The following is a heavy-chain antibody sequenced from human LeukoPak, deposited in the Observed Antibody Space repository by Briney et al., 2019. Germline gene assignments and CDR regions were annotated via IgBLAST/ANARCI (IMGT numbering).Heavy chain of an antibody. Sequence: PGGSLRLSCAASGFTFSSYDMHWVRQATGKGLEWVAIIGTPGDSYYAGSVKGRFTIPSGNAKNSLYLQMNSLRARDTGVYYWVRGSGRVQLPRSYDFDTWGGGTVVTVSS. CDR3: VRGSGRVQLPRSYDFDT. CDR1: GFTFSSYD. CDR2: IGTPGDS. J-gene: IGHJ3*02. D-gene: IGHD1-1*01. V-gene: IGHV3-13*01.